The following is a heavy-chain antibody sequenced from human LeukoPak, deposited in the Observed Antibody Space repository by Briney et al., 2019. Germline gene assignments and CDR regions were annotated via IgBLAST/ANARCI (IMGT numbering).Heavy chain of an antibody. CDR1: GGSFSGYS. CDR2: INHSGST. CDR3: ARAATSSSGYYYYYMDV. Sequence: SETLSLTCAVYGGSFSGYSWSWIRQPPGKGLEWIGEINHSGSTNYNPSLKSRVTISVDTSKNQFSLKLSSVTAADTAVYYCARAATSSSGYYYYYMDVWGKGTTVTVSS. J-gene: IGHJ6*03. D-gene: IGHD6-6*01. V-gene: IGHV4-34*01.